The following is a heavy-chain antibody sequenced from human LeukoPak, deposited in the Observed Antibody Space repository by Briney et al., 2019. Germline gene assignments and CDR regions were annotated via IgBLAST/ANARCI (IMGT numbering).Heavy chain of an antibody. CDR1: GFTFSSYA. D-gene: IGHD3-3*01. J-gene: IGHJ4*02. V-gene: IGHV3-23*01. Sequence: PGGSLRLSCAASGFTFSSYAMSWVRQAPGKGLEWVSAISGSGGSTYYADSVKGRFTISRDNSKNTLYLQMNSLRAEDTAVYYCAKEHDFWSGYYSYYFDYWGQGTLVTVSS. CDR3: AKEHDFWSGYYSYYFDY. CDR2: ISGSGGST.